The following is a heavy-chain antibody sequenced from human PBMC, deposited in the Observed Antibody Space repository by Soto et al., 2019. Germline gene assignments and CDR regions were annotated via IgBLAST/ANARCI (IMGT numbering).Heavy chain of an antibody. V-gene: IGHV3-49*03. D-gene: IGHD2-15*01. Sequence: PGGSLRLSCTASGFTFGDYAMSWFRQAPGKGLEWVGFIRSKAYGGTTEYAASVKGRFTISRDDSKSIAYLQMNSLKTEDTAVYYCTRARYCSGGSCYWASVYYMDVWGKGTTVTVSS. CDR2: IRSKAYGGTT. CDR1: GFTFGDYA. J-gene: IGHJ6*03. CDR3: TRARYCSGGSCYWASVYYMDV.